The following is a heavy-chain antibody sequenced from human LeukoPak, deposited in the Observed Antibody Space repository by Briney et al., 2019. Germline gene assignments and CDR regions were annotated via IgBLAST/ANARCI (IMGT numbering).Heavy chain of an antibody. J-gene: IGHJ4*02. CDR3: ARGISSSWYY. CDR2: ISYDGSNK. CDR1: RFTFSSYG. Sequence: GGSLRLSCAASRFTFSSYGMHWVRQAPGKGLEWVALISYDGSNKYYADSVKGRFTISRDNSKNTLYLQMNSLRAEDTAVYYCARGISSSWYYWGQGTLVTVSS. D-gene: IGHD6-13*01. V-gene: IGHV3-30*03.